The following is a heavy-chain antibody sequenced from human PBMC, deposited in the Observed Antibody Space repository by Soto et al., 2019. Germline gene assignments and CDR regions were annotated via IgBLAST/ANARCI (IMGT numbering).Heavy chain of an antibody. Sequence: LRLSCAASGFTFSSYAMSWVRQAPGKGLEWVSAISGSGGSTYYADSVKGRFTISRDNSKNTLYLQMNSLRAEDTAVHYCAKVSGEYCSSTSCYTWFDPWGQGTLVTVSS. CDR3: AKVSGEYCSSTSCYTWFDP. J-gene: IGHJ5*02. CDR2: ISGSGGST. D-gene: IGHD2-2*02. V-gene: IGHV3-23*01. CDR1: GFTFSSYA.